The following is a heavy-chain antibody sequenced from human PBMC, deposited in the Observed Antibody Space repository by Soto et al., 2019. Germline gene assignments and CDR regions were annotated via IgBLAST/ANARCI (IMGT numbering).Heavy chain of an antibody. CDR2: ISYDGSNK. Sequence: QVQLVESGGGVVQPGRSLRLSCAASGFTFSSYGMHWVRQAPGKGLEWVAAISYDGSNKYYADSVKGRFTISRDNSKKSLYLEINSLRAEDTGVYYCAKVVGLWGLPCGYYFDCWGRGALVTVSS. CDR1: GFTFSSYG. J-gene: IGHJ4*02. CDR3: AKVVGLWGLPCGYYFDC. D-gene: IGHD1-26*01. V-gene: IGHV3-30*18.